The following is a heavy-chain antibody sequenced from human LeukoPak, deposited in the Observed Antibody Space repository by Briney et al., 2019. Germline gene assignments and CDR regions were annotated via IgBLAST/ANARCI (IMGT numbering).Heavy chain of an antibody. CDR2: INPNSGGT. J-gene: IGHJ6*02. CDR1: GYTFTGYY. Sequence: GASVNVSFKASGYTFTGYYMHWVRQAPGQGLEWMGRINPNSGGTNYAQKFQGRVTMTRDTSISTAYMELSRLRSDDTAVYYCASAGTRNYYYYYGMDVWGQGTTVTVSS. V-gene: IGHV1-2*06. D-gene: IGHD6-13*01. CDR3: ASAGTRNYYYYYGMDV.